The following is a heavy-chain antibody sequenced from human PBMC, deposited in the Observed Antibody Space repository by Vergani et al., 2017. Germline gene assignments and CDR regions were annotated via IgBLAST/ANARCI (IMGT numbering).Heavy chain of an antibody. CDR3: AKASSYYYYYYMDV. V-gene: IGHV3-23*01. Sequence: EVQLLQSGGGVIQPGGSVRLSCAASGFTFSACPMTWVRQAPGKGLEWVSAISARYPSTYYADSVKGRFTISRDNSKNMLYLQMNSLRAEDTAVYYCAKASSYYYYYYMDVWGKGTTVTVSS. J-gene: IGHJ6*03. CDR1: GFTFSACP. CDR2: ISARYPST.